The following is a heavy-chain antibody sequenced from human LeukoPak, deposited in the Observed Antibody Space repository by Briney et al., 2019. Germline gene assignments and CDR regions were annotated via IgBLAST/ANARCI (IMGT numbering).Heavy chain of an antibody. CDR1: GGSFNGYY. D-gene: IGHD6-6*01. CDR3: ARRPYSSSGYYYYYMDV. CDR2: INHSGSS. Sequence: SETLSLTCTVYGGSFNGYYWTWIRQPPGKGLEWIGEINHSGSSNNNPSLKSRVTISVDTSRKQISLKLSSVTAADTAVYYCARRPYSSSGYYYYYMDVWGKGTTVTVSS. J-gene: IGHJ6*03. V-gene: IGHV4-34*01.